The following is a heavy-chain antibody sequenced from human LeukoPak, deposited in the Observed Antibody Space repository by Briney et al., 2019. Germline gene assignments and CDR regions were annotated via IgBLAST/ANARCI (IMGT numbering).Heavy chain of an antibody. V-gene: IGHV4-34*01. J-gene: IGHJ5*02. CDR2: INRSGST. Sequence: SEALSLTCAVYGGSFSGYSWSWIRQPPGKGLEWIGEINRSGSTNYNSSLSLKSRVTISVDTSKNQFSLKLSSVTAADTAVYYCAVSAAALFDPWGQGTLVTVSS. CDR1: GGSFSGYS. CDR3: AVSAAALFDP. D-gene: IGHD6-6*01.